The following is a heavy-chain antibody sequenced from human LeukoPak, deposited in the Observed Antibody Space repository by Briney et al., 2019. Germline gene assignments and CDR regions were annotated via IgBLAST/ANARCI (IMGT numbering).Heavy chain of an antibody. J-gene: IGHJ4*02. CDR1: GYTFTSYD. V-gene: IGHV1-8*01. D-gene: IGHD1-26*01. CDR3: AKKGDSGSYPF. Sequence: ASVKVSCKASGYTFTSYDIHWVRQATGQGLEWMGWMNPNSGGTGYAQKFQGRVTMTRHTSISTVYMELSSLRSDDTAVYYCAKKGDSGSYPFWGQGTLVTVSS. CDR2: MNPNSGGT.